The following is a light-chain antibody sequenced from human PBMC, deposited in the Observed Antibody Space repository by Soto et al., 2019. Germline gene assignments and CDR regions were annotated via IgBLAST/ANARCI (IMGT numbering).Light chain of an antibody. CDR1: SSDVGSYNL. CDR2: EGS. J-gene: IGLJ3*02. CDR3: CSYAGSSTWV. V-gene: IGLV2-23*01. Sequence: QSALTQPASVSGSPGQSITISCTGTSSDVGSYNLVSWYQQHPGKAPKLMIYEGSKRPSGVSNRFSGSKSGNTASLTIAGLQAEDEAAYYCCSYAGSSTWVLGGGTKLTVL.